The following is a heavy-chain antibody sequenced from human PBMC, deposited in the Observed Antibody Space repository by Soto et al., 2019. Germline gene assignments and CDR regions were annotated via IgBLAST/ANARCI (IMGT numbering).Heavy chain of an antibody. V-gene: IGHV3-15*01. CDR2: LKSKIDGATT. D-gene: IGHD1-26*01. Sequence: EVQLVESGGVLVKPGGSLRLSCAASGFTFSWAWMSWVRQAPGMGLEWVGRLKSKIDGATTDYAAPVKGGFIISRDDSDKTLYLEMNSLKIEDTAVYYCTTDLPWSYGALAYWGQGTLVTVSS. CDR1: GFTFSWAW. J-gene: IGHJ4*02. CDR3: TTDLPWSYGALAY.